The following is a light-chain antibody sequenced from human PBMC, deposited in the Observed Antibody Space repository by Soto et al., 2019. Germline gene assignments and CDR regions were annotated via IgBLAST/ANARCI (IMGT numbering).Light chain of an antibody. J-gene: IGKJ4*01. CDR1: QSVSSSY. CDR2: GAS. V-gene: IGKV3-20*01. Sequence: EIVLTQSPGTLSLSPGARAPLSCRASQSVSSSYLAWYQQKPGQAPRLLIYGASSRATGIPDRFGGSGSGTDFTLTISRLEPEDFAVYYCQQYGSSPLTFGGGTKVDIK. CDR3: QQYGSSPLT.